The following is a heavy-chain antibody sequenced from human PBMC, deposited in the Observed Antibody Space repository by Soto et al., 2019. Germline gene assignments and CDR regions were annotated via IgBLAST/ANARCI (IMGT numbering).Heavy chain of an antibody. D-gene: IGHD5-12*01. CDR1: GFTFSDYY. Sequence: GGSLRLSCAASGFTFSDYYMSWIRQAPGKGLEWVSYISSSGSTIYYADSVKGRLTISRDNAKNSLYLQMNSLRAEDTAVYYCARASGYDPYYWYFDLWGRGTLVTVSS. CDR3: ARASGYDPYYWYFDL. CDR2: ISSSGSTI. J-gene: IGHJ2*01. V-gene: IGHV3-11*01.